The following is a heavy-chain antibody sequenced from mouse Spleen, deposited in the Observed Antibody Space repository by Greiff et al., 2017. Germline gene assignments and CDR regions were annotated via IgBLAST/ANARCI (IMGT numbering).Heavy chain of an antibody. Sequence: VLLQQSVAELVRPGASVKLSCTASGFNIKNTYMPWVKQRPEQGLAWIGRIGPANGNTKYAPKFQGKATITADTSSNTAYLQLSIPTSEDTTIYYCARDYYGSSYDCYLDGWGTGTTVTVAS. CDR3: ARDYYGSSYDCYLDG. D-gene: IGHD1-1*01. CDR2: IGPANGNT. CDR1: GFNIKNTY. V-gene: IGHV14-3*01. J-gene: IGHJ1*03.